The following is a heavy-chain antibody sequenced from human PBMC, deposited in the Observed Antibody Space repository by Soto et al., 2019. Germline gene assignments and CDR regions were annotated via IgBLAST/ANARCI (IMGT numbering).Heavy chain of an antibody. D-gene: IGHD3-10*01. CDR3: ARDGITMVRDKIYGMDV. J-gene: IGHJ6*02. CDR1: GFTFSSYG. Sequence: QVQLVESGGGVVQPGRSLRLSCAASGFTFSSYGMHWVRQAPGKGLEWVAVIWYDGSNKYYADSVKGRFTISRDNSKNTLYLQMNSLRAEDTAVYYCARDGITMVRDKIYGMDVWGQGTTVTVSS. V-gene: IGHV3-33*01. CDR2: IWYDGSNK.